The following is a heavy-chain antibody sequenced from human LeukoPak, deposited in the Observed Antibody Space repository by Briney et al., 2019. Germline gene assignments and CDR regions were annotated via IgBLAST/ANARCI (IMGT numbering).Heavy chain of an antibody. D-gene: IGHD3-10*01. CDR1: GGSISSYY. Sequence: SETLSLTCTVSGGSISSYYWSWIRQPPRKGLEWIGYIHYTGSTNYNPSHKSRVTISVDTSKNQFSLKLSSVTAADTAVYYCARVEEGYGSGRRENYYYYYMDVWGKGTTVTISS. J-gene: IGHJ6*03. V-gene: IGHV4-59*01. CDR3: ARVEEGYGSGRRENYYYYYMDV. CDR2: IHYTGST.